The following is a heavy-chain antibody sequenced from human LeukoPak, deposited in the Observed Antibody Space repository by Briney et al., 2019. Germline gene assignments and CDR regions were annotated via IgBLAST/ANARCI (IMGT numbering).Heavy chain of an antibody. CDR3: VSVKAVANMGGDF. CDR1: GXTXXXXX. CDR2: INGSXXI. V-gene: IGHV3-69-1*01. J-gene: IGHJ4*02. D-gene: IGHD6-19*01. Sequence: GGSLXXXXAVSGXTXXXXXXXWVRQAPGXXXXXXSYINGSXXIYXXDXXKXXXTISRDNAKNSLYLQMNSLRDDDTAVYYCVSVKAVANMGGDFWGQGTLVTVSS.